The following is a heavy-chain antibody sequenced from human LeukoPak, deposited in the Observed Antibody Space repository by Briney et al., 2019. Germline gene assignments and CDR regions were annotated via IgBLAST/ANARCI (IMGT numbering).Heavy chain of an antibody. J-gene: IGHJ4*02. CDR2: IHTSGNT. CDR3: AREGSMTARPFVSIDY. V-gene: IGHV4-4*07. Sequence: SETLSLTCTVSGGSISTYYWSWIRQPAGKGLEWIGRIHTSGNTDYNPSLKSRVTMSVDTSKNQFSLKLSSVTAADTAVYYCAREGSMTARPFVSIDYWGQGTLVTIST. CDR1: GGSISTYY. D-gene: IGHD6-6*01.